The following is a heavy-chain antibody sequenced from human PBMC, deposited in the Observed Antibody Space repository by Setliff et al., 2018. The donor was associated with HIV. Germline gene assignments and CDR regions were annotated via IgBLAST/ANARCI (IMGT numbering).Heavy chain of an antibody. CDR2: ISAYNGNT. V-gene: IGHV1-18*01. J-gene: IGHJ4*02. CDR3: ARVPLSGWLYFDY. D-gene: IGHD6-19*01. Sequence: ASVKVSCKASGYTFTSYGISWVRQAPGQGLEWMGRISAYNGNTNYAQKLQGRVTMTTDTSTSTAYMELRSLKSDDTAVYYWARVPLSGWLYFDYWGQGTLVTVSS. CDR1: GYTFTSYG.